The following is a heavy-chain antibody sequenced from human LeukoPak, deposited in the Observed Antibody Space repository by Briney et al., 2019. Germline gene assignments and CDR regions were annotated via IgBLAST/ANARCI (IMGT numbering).Heavy chain of an antibody. CDR1: GYTLTELS. Sequence: AASVKVSCKVSGYTLTELSMHWVRQAPGKGLEWMGGFDPEDGETIYAQKFQGRVTMTEDTSTDTAYMELSSLRSEDTAVYYCATTAIAAAGLDYWGQGTLVTVSS. J-gene: IGHJ4*02. D-gene: IGHD6-13*01. CDR2: FDPEDGET. CDR3: ATTAIAAAGLDY. V-gene: IGHV1-24*01.